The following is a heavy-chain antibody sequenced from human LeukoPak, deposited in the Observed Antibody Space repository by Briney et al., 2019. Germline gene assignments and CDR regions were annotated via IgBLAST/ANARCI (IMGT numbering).Heavy chain of an antibody. J-gene: IGHJ4*02. V-gene: IGHV3-23*01. CDR3: AGISYSGTWPVGY. CDR1: GFTFSSYA. CDR2: ISAGGDTT. D-gene: IGHD6-25*01. Sequence: PGGSLRLSCVASGFTFSSYAMSWVRQAPGKGLEWVSGISAGGDTTYTADSVRGRFTISRDNPNNTLYLQMNTLTAEDTAVYYCAGISYSGTWPVGYWGQGALVTVTA.